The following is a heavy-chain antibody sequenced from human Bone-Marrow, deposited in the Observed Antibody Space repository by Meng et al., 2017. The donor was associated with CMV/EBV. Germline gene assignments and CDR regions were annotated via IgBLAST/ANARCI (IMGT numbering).Heavy chain of an antibody. CDR3: ARVDYYDRSRYYNYYYYGMDV. Sequence: GESLKISCAASGFTFSDYYMSWIRQAPGKGLEWVSRINTDGMSTTYADSVKGRFTISRDNAKNTLYLQMSSLRAEDTAVYYCARVDYYDRSRYYNYYYYGMDVRGQGTTVTVSS. CDR1: GFTFSDYY. V-gene: IGHV3-74*01. CDR2: INTDGMST. D-gene: IGHD3-22*01. J-gene: IGHJ6*02.